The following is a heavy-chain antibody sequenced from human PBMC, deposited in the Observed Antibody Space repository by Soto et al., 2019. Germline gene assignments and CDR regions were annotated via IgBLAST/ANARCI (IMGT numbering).Heavy chain of an antibody. J-gene: IGHJ4*02. V-gene: IGHV4-30-2*01. D-gene: IGHD3-22*01. Sequence: SETLSLTCAVSGGSISSGGYSWSWIRQPPGKGLEWIGYIYHSGSTYYNPSLKSRVTISVDRSKNQFSLKLSSVTAADTAVYYCARERHYYDSSGYLGEFDYWGQGTLVTVSS. CDR1: GGSISSGGYS. CDR2: IYHSGST. CDR3: ARERHYYDSSGYLGEFDY.